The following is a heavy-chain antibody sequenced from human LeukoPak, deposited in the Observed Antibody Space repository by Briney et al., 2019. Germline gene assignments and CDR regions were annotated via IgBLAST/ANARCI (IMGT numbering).Heavy chain of an antibody. CDR3: AKGTLGYCSGSSCYPFDS. D-gene: IGHD2-15*01. CDR1: GFTFSNYA. Sequence: PGGSLRLSCAASGFTFSNYAMSWVRQAPGKGLECVTVITNTGTATAYADSGKGRFTISRDNSKNTLYLQMNSLRAEDTAVYYCAKGTLGYCSGSSCYPFDSWGQGTLVTVSS. CDR2: ITNTGTAT. V-gene: IGHV3-23*05. J-gene: IGHJ4*02.